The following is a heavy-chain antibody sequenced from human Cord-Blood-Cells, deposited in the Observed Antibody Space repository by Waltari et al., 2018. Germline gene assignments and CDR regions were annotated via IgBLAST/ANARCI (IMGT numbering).Heavy chain of an antibody. CDR2: IKKDGSEK. V-gene: IGHV3-7*01. CDR1: GFTFSSYW. J-gene: IGHJ4*02. D-gene: IGHD6-19*01. Sequence: EVQLVESGGGLVQPGGSLRLSCAASGFTFSSYWMSWVRQAPGKGLGRVAKIKKDGSEKDYVDSVKGRFTISRDNAKNSLYLQMNSLRAEDTAVYYCARARQYSSGWHTFGYWGQGTLVTVSS. CDR3: ARARQYSSGWHTFGY.